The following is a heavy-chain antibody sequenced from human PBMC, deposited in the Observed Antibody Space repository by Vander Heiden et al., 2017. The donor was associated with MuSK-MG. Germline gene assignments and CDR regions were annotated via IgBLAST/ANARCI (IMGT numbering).Heavy chain of an antibody. J-gene: IGHJ4*02. Sequence: EVQLLESGGDLVQPGGSLRLSCAASGFTFSSYAMSWVRQAPGKGLEWVSGISGSGGSTYYADSVKGRFTVSRDNSKNTLYLQMNSLRAEDTAVYYCAKDFSWIAVTFEYWGQGTLVTVSP. CDR3: AKDFSWIAVTFEY. V-gene: IGHV3-23*01. CDR1: GFTFSSYA. CDR2: ISGSGGST. D-gene: IGHD5-12*01.